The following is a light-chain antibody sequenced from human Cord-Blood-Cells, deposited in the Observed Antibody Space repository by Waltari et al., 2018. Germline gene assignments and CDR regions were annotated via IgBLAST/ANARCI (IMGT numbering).Light chain of an antibody. CDR1: SSDAGCYNL. V-gene: IGLV2-23*03. Sequence: QSALTQPASVSGSPGQSITSSCTGTSSDAGCYNLVSWYQQHPGKAPKPMIYEGSKRPSGVSNRFSGSKSGNTASLTISGLQAEDEADYYCCSYAGSSTFVVFGGGTKLTVL. CDR2: EGS. J-gene: IGLJ2*01. CDR3: CSYAGSSTFVV.